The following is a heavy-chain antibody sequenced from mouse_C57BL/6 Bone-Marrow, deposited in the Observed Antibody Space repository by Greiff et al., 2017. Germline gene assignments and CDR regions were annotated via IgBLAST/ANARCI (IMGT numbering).Heavy chain of an antibody. Sequence: QVQLQQSGAELMKPGASVKLSCKATGYTFTGYWIEWVKQRPGHGLEWIGEILPGSGSTNYNEKFKGKATFTADTSSNTAYMQLSSLTTEDSAIYYCARLITTVVAPTEYFDVWGTGTTVTVSS. CDR3: ARLITTVVAPTEYFDV. V-gene: IGHV1-9*01. J-gene: IGHJ1*03. CDR2: ILPGSGST. D-gene: IGHD1-1*01. CDR1: GYTFTGYW.